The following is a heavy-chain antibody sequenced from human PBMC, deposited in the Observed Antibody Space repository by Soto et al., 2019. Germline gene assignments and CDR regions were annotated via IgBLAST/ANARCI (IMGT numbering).Heavy chain of an antibody. J-gene: IGHJ4*02. V-gene: IGHV4-39*01. Sequence: PSETLSLTCTVSGGSISSSSYYWGWIRQPPGKGLEWIGSIYYSGSTYYNPSLKSRVTISVDTSKNQFSLKLSSVTAADTAVYYCARLFGQWLPTTGGYYFDYWVQGTLVTVSS. D-gene: IGHD6-19*01. CDR2: IYYSGST. CDR3: ARLFGQWLPTTGGYYFDY. CDR1: GGSISSSSYY.